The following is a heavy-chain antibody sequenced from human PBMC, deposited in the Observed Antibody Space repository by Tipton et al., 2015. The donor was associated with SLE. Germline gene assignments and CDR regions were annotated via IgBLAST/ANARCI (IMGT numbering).Heavy chain of an antibody. J-gene: IGHJ6*02. Sequence: TLSLTCTVSGYSISSGYYWGWIRQPPGKGLEWIGSIYHSGSTYYNPSLKSRVTISVDTSKNQFFLNLISVTAADTAVYYCARQGRSYYYYTMDVWGQGTTVTVSS. V-gene: IGHV4-38-2*02. CDR3: ARQGRSYYYYTMDV. CDR2: IYHSGST. CDR1: GYSISSGYY.